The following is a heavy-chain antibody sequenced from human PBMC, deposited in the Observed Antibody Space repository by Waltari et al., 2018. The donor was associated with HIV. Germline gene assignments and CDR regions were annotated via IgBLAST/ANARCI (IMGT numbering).Heavy chain of an antibody. J-gene: IGHJ3*02. CDR3: ARRNRRITMVRGVPPRRVFDI. D-gene: IGHD3-10*01. Sequence: QVQLQQWGAGLLKPSETLSLTCAVYGGSFSGYYWSWIRQPPGKGLEWIGEINHSGSTNYNPYLKSRVTISVDTSKNQFSLKLSSVTAADTAVYYCARRNRRITMVRGVPPRRVFDIWGQGTMVTVSS. V-gene: IGHV4-34*01. CDR2: INHSGST. CDR1: GGSFSGYY.